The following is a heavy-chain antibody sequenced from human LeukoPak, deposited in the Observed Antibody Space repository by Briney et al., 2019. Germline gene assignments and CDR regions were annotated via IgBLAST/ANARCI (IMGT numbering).Heavy chain of an antibody. V-gene: IGHV4-38-2*02. CDR2: IYHSGST. D-gene: IGHD3-22*01. CDR1: GYSISSGYY. Sequence: IPSETLSLTCTVSGYSISSGYYWGWIRQPPGKGLEWIGSIYHSGSTYYNPSLKSRVTISVDTSKNQFSLKLSSVTAADTAVYYCTRGSIAYYYMDVWGKGTTVTIPS. J-gene: IGHJ6*03. CDR3: TRGSIAYYYMDV.